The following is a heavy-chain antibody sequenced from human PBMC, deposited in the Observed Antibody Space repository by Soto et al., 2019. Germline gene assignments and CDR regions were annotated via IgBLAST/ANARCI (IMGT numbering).Heavy chain of an antibody. CDR3: AEDRGGGSYHLLDS. Sequence: EVQLLESGGALAQPGGSLRLACAASGFTFSIYDMSWVRQAPGKGLEWVSTLRGNGGDSYYADSVKGRFTISRDDSKNTLFREMNSLRAEDAGVYFCAEDRGGGSYHLLDSWGQGTLVTVSS. CDR2: LRGNGGDS. V-gene: IGHV3-23*01. D-gene: IGHD2-15*01. J-gene: IGHJ4*02. CDR1: GFTFSIYD.